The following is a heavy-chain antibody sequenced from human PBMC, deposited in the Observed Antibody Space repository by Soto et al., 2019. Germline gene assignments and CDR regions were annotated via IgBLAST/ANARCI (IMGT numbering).Heavy chain of an antibody. CDR2: ISYDGSNK. CDR3: AKDASSSCDY. D-gene: IGHD6-6*01. V-gene: IGHV3-30*18. CDR1: GFTFSSYG. J-gene: IGHJ4*02. Sequence: GGSLRLSCAASGFTFSSYGMHWVRQAPGKGLEWVAVISYDGSNKYYADSVKGRFTISRDNSKNTLYLQMNSLRAEDTAVYYCAKDASSSCDYWGQGTLVTVSS.